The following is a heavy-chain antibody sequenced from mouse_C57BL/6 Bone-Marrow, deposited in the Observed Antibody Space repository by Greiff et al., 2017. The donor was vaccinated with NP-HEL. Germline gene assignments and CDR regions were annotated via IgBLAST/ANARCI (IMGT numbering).Heavy chain of an antibody. J-gene: IGHJ4*01. CDR2: IWSGGST. Sequence: QVQLQQSGPGLVQPSQSLSITCTVSGFSFTSYGVHWVRQSPGKGLEWLGVIWSGGSTDYNAAFISRLSISKDNSKSKVFCKMNRLQADDTAIYYCARPPLLRYYAMDYWGQGTSVTVSS. D-gene: IGHD1-1*01. CDR1: GFSFTSYG. V-gene: IGHV2-2*01. CDR3: ARPPLLRYYAMDY.